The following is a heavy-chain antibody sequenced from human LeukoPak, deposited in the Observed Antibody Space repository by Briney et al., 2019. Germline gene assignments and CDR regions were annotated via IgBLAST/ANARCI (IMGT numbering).Heavy chain of an antibody. J-gene: IGHJ4*02. CDR3: ARALRAYYFDD. V-gene: IGHV3-21*01. Sequence: GGSLRLSCAASGFTFSSCSMNWVRQAPGKGLEWVSSISSSSSYIYYADSVKGRFTISRDNAKNSLFLQLNSLRAEDTAVYYCARALRAYYFDDWGQGTLVTVSS. CDR1: GFTFSSCS. CDR2: ISSSSSYI. D-gene: IGHD2-21*01.